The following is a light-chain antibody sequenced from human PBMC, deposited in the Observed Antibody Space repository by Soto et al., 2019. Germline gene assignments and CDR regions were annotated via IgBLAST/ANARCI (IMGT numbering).Light chain of an antibody. CDR2: AAS. Sequence: DIQMTQSPSTLPASVGDGVTITCRASQGISSNLAWYQQKPGKAPKLLIYAASTLQSGVPSRFSGSGSGTEFTLTISSLQPEDVATYYCQKCKVAPFTFGGGTKVDIK. J-gene: IGKJ4*01. CDR1: QGISSN. CDR3: QKCKVAPFT. V-gene: IGKV1-9*01.